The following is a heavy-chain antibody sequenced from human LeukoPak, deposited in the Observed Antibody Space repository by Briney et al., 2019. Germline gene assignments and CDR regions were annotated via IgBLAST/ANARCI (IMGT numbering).Heavy chain of an antibody. CDR1: GFTFSHYG. CDR3: ARARGSSGNDYLDY. D-gene: IGHD5-12*01. J-gene: IGHJ4*02. Sequence: GGSLRLSCAASGFTFSHYGMHWVRQAPGKGLEGGAVIWYDGSTKYYADSVKGRFTISRDNSKNTVSLQMNSLRAEDTAVYYCARARGSSGNDYLDYWGQGALVIVSS. CDR2: IWYDGSTK. V-gene: IGHV3-33*01.